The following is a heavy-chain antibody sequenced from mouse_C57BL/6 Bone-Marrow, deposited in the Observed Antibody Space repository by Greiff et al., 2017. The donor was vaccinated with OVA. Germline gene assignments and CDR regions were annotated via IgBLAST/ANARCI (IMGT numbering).Heavy chain of an antibody. D-gene: IGHD2-14*01. CDR1: GYTFTDYY. J-gene: IGHJ2*01. CDR2: INPNNGGT. CDR3: ARRGVRRYHYFDY. Sequence: EVQLQQSGPELVKPGASVKISCKASGYTFTDYYMNWVKQSHGQSLEWIGDINPNNGGTSYNQKFKGKATLTVDKSSSTAYMELRSLTSEDSAVYYCARRGVRRYHYFDYWGQGTTLTVSS. V-gene: IGHV1-26*01.